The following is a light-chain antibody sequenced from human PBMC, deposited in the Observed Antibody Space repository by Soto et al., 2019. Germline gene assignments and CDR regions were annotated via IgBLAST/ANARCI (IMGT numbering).Light chain of an antibody. CDR2: GAS. CDR3: QQYNNWPQT. J-gene: IGKJ1*01. CDR1: QTINNN. Sequence: VMTQAPATLSVSPGERATLSCRASQTINNNVAWYQLKDGQVPRLVIYGASTRATDIPARFSGSGSGTDFTLTISSLEPEDFAVYYCQQYNNWPQTFGQGTKVDI. V-gene: IGKV3-15*01.